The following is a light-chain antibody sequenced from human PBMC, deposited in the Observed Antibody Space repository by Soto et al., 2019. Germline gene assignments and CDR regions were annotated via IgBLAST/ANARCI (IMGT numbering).Light chain of an antibody. V-gene: IGKV3-20*01. CDR3: QQYGSSPLT. Sequence: EIVLTQSPGTLSLSPGERATLSCRASQSVRSSYLAWYQQKPGKAPRLLIYGASSRATGIPDRFSASGSGTDFTLTISRLEPEDFAVYYCQQYGSSPLTFGGGTKVEIK. CDR2: GAS. J-gene: IGKJ4*01. CDR1: QSVRSSY.